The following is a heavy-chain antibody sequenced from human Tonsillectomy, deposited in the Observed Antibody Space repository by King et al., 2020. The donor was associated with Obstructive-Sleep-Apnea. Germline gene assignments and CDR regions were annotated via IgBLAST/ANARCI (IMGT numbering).Heavy chain of an antibody. Sequence: VQLQESGPGLVKPSQTLSLTCTVSGGSISSGGYYWSWIRQHPGKGLEWIGYIYYSGSTNYNPSLKSRVTISVDTSKNQFSLKLSSVTAADTAVYYCARHERDDSSGYYYLYYFDYWGQGTLVTVSS. CDR3: ARHERDDSSGYYYLYYFDY. CDR2: IYYSGST. J-gene: IGHJ4*02. CDR1: GGSISSGGYY. D-gene: IGHD3-22*01. V-gene: IGHV4-61*08.